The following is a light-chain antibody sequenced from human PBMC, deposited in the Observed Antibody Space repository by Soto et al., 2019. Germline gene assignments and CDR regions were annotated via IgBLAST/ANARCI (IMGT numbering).Light chain of an antibody. Sequence: QSVLTQPASVSGSPGQSITISCTGTSSDVGGYNFVSWYQQHPDKAPKLMIYDVTNRPSGVSNRFSGSKSGNTASLTISGLQAEDEDDYYCSSYTSISTYVFGTGTKVTV. CDR1: SSDVGGYNF. CDR2: DVT. J-gene: IGLJ1*01. V-gene: IGLV2-14*01. CDR3: SSYTSISTYV.